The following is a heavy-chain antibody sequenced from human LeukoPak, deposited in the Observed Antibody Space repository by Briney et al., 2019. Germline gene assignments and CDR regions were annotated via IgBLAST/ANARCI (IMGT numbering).Heavy chain of an antibody. CDR1: GFTFSSYG. J-gene: IGHJ4*02. CDR2: ISYDGSNK. D-gene: IGHD7-27*01. Sequence: GGPLRLSCAPSGFTFSSYGMHWVRQAPGKGLEWVAVISYDGSNKYYADSVKGRFTISRDDSKNTLHLQMNSLRAEDTAVYYCAKDGGLWVSAHWGDSWGRGTLVTVSS. V-gene: IGHV3-30*18. CDR3: AKDGGLWVSAHWGDS.